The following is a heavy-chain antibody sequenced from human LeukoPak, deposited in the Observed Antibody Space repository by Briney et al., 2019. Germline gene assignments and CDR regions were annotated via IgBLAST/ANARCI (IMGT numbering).Heavy chain of an antibody. CDR1: GGSLSNYY. Sequence: SETLSLTCTVSGGSLSNYYWTWIRQPPGKGLEWIGYISYSGSANYNPSLKSRLTISVGSSKNRFFLNLSSVTAADTAVYYCARGNPQTYYYDSSGYHGYYYYYMDVWGKGTTVTVSS. V-gene: IGHV4-59*01. CDR2: ISYSGSA. J-gene: IGHJ6*03. D-gene: IGHD3-22*01. CDR3: ARGNPQTYYYDSSGYHGYYYYYMDV.